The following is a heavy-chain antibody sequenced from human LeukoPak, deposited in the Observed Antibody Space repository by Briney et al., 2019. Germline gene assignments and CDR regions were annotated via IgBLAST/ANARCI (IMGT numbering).Heavy chain of an antibody. CDR2: INHSGST. CDR3: ARGRYYYGSGSFFQH. Sequence: PSETLSLTCAVYGGPFSGYYWSWIRQPPGKGLEWIGEINHSGSTNYNPSLKSRVTISVDTSKNQFSLKLSSVTAADTAVYYCARGRYYYGSGSFFQHWGQGTLATVSS. D-gene: IGHD3-10*01. J-gene: IGHJ1*01. CDR1: GGPFSGYY. V-gene: IGHV4-34*01.